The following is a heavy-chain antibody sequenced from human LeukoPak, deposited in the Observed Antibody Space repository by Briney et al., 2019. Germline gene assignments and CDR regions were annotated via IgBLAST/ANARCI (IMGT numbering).Heavy chain of an antibody. CDR2: MNPNSGNT. V-gene: IGHV1-8*03. CDR1: GYTFTSYD. D-gene: IGHD1-26*01. CDR3: ARLASGSYTHRKFDY. J-gene: IGHJ4*02. Sequence: ASVKVSCKASGYTFTSYDINWVRQATGQGLEWMGWMNPNSGNTGYAQKFQGRVTITRNTSISTAYMELSSLRSEDTAVYYCARLASGSYTHRKFDYWAREPWSPSPQ.